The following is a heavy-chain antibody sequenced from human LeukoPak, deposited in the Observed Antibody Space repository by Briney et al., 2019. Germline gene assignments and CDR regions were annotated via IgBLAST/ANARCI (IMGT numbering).Heavy chain of an antibody. J-gene: IGHJ5*02. V-gene: IGHV3-23*01. CDR1: GFTFSSYG. Sequence: GSLRLSCAASGFTFSSYGMSWVRQAPGKGLEWVSAISGSGGSTYYADSVKGRFTISRDNSKNTLYLQMNSLRAEDTAVYYCARELWFGKLSNWFDPWGQGTLVTVSS. CDR2: ISGSGGST. D-gene: IGHD3-10*01. CDR3: ARELWFGKLSNWFDP.